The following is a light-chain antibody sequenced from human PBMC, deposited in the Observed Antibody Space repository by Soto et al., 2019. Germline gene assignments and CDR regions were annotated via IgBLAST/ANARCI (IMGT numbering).Light chain of an antibody. Sequence: QFVLSQPRSVSGSPGQSLTISCTGTSSDVGAYNYVSWYQHHSGKAPKLVIYGVTKRPSGVPDRFSGSKSGNTASLTISGLQGDDEADYYCCSYAGSYTYVFGIGTKVTVL. J-gene: IGLJ1*01. CDR2: GVT. V-gene: IGLV2-11*01. CDR1: SSDVGAYNY. CDR3: CSYAGSYTYV.